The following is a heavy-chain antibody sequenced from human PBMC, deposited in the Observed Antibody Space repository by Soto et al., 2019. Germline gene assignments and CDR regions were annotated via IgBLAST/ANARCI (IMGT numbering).Heavy chain of an antibody. CDR2: MNPNSGNT. V-gene: IGHV1-8*01. J-gene: IGHJ5*02. CDR1: GYTFTTHD. CDR3: ARASYYGSGSYYQNWFDP. Sequence: QVQLVQSGAEVKRPGASVKVSCKASGYTFTTHDLNWVRQAIGQGLEWMGWMNPNSGNTGYAQKFQGRVTMTRNTSISTAYMELSSLRSEDTAVYYCARASYYGSGSYYQNWFDPWGQGTLVTVSS. D-gene: IGHD3-10*01.